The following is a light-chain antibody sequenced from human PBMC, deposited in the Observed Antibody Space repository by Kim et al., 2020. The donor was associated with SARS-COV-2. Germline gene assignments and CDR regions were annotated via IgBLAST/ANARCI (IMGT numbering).Light chain of an antibody. J-gene: IGKJ1*01. V-gene: IGKV3-15*01. CDR3: QYYDNWWT. Sequence: AVSPGERATLSCRASQNIRNYLAWYQQKPGQTPRLLISGASTRATGTPARFSGSGSGTEFTLTISSLQSEDFAVYYCQYYDNWWTFGQGTKVEIK. CDR1: QNIRNY. CDR2: GAS.